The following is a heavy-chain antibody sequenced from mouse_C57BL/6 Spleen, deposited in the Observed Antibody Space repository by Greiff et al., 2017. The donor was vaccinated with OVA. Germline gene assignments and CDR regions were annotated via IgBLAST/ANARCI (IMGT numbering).Heavy chain of an antibody. CDR1: GYAFSSSW. D-gene: IGHD1-1*01. CDR2: IYPGDGDT. Sequence: VQLQQSEPELVKPGASVKISCKASGYAFSSSWMNWVKQRPGKGLEWIGRIYPGDGDTNYNGKFKGKATLTADKSSSTAYMQLSSLTSEDSAVYFCARQTTVVARGFDYWGQGTTLTVSS. V-gene: IGHV1-82*01. J-gene: IGHJ2*01. CDR3: ARQTTVVARGFDY.